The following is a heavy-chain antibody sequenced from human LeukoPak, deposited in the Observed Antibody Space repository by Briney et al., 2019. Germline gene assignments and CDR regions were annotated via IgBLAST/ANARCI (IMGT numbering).Heavy chain of an antibody. D-gene: IGHD3-10*01. CDR3: ARDPGLWFGEPIDY. Sequence: SETLSLTCTVSGGSISSSSYYWGWIRQPPGKGLECIGSIYYSGSTYYNPSLKSRVTISVDTSKNQFSLKLSSVTAADTAVYYCARDPGLWFGEPIDYWGQGTLVTVSS. CDR1: GGSISSSSYY. CDR2: IYYSGST. J-gene: IGHJ4*02. V-gene: IGHV4-39*07.